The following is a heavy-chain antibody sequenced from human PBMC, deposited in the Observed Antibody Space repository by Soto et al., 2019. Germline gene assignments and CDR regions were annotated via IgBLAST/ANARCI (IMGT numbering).Heavy chain of an antibody. V-gene: IGHV4-39*01. CDR2: ISHDGHA. J-gene: IGHJ5*02. Sequence: SETLSLTCSVLGDSISDTRYYWGWIRQSPEKGLEWIGSISHDGHAYYNPSLKSRVTLFADTSRNQFSLKMKSVTVADTALYFCAGQVYDDCLGGNWFDPWGQGALVTVSS. CDR3: AGQVYDDCLGGNWFDP. CDR1: GDSISDTRYY. D-gene: IGHD4-17*01.